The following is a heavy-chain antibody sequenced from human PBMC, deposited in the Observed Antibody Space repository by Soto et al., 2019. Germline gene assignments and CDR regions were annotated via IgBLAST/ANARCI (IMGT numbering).Heavy chain of an antibody. D-gene: IGHD3-10*01. V-gene: IGHV3-23*01. CDR3: ARARVLLWFGELLASDAFDI. J-gene: IGHJ3*02. CDR2: ISGSGGST. Sequence: PGGSLRLSCAASGFTFSSYAMSWVRQAPGKGLEWVSAISGSGGSTYYADSVKGRFTISRDNSKNTLYLQMNSLRAEDTAVYYCARARVLLWFGELLASDAFDIWGQGTIVTVSS. CDR1: GFTFSSYA.